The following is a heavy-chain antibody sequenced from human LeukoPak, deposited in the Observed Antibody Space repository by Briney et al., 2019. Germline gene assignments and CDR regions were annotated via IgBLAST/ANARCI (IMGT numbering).Heavy chain of an antibody. D-gene: IGHD5/OR15-5a*01. V-gene: IGHV3-9*01. J-gene: IGHJ4*02. CDR1: GFTFNDYG. CDR2: ISWDSGSI. CDR3: ASVADY. Sequence: GGSLRLSCAASGFTFNDYGMHWVRQAPGKGLEWVSGISWDSGSIGYADSVKGRFTISRDTSKNTIYLQMNSLTSEDAAVYYCASVADYWGQGTLVTLSS.